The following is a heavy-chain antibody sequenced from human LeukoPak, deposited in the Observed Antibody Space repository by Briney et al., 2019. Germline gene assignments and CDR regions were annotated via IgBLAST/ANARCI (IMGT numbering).Heavy chain of an antibody. D-gene: IGHD3-16*01. CDR2: ILDSGYST. CDR3: AKLGGHPLHNYYVGV. V-gene: IGHV3-23*01. Sequence: HPGSSLRLSCAASGFTFSNYGMHWVRQAPGKGLEWVSGILDSGYSTYYANSVKGRFTISRDNSNNTLYLQMNSLRAEDTAVYYCAKLGGHPLHNYYVGVWGKGTTVAVSS. CDR1: GFTFSNYG. J-gene: IGHJ6*03.